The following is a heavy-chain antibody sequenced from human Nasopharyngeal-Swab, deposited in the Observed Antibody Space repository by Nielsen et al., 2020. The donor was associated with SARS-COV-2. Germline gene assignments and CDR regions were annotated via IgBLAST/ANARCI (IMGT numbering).Heavy chain of an antibody. D-gene: IGHD2-8*01. Sequence: GESLKISCVASGVIFSNYWMHWVRQAPGKGLVWVSRINEDGRRTDYADSVKGRFTISRDNAKNTLYLQMNSLRVEDTAVYYCARDLGGGYCTTINCLGSWGQGTLVTVSS. CDR1: GVIFSNYW. CDR3: ARDLGGGYCTTINCLGS. CDR2: INEDGRRT. V-gene: IGHV3-74*01. J-gene: IGHJ1*01.